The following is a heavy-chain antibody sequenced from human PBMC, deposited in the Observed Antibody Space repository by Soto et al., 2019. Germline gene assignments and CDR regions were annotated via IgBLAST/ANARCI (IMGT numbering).Heavy chain of an antibody. CDR1: GFTFTTYA. V-gene: IGHV3-23*01. CDR3: AKERESRSSYYFMDV. Sequence: GGSLRLSCAASGFTFTTYAMNWVRQAPGEGLEWVSTVSNSGLDTYYADSVKGRFTVSRDNTKNTLYLQMNSLRGEDTATYYCAKERESRSSYYFMDVWGKGTTVTVSS. J-gene: IGHJ6*03. D-gene: IGHD6-13*01. CDR2: VSNSGLDT.